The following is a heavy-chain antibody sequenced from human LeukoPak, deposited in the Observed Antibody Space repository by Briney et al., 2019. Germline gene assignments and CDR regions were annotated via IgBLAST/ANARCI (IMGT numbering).Heavy chain of an antibody. CDR3: AREFSDTVTEDYYMDV. J-gene: IGHJ6*03. CDR1: GYTFTNYY. V-gene: IGHV1-46*01. Sequence: ASVKVSCKASGYTFTNYYIHWVRQAPGQGLECMGIINPSGGSTSYAQKFQGRVTMTRDMSTSTVYMELSSLRSEDTAVYYCAREFSDTVTEDYYMDVWGKGTTVTISS. CDR2: INPSGGST. D-gene: IGHD4-17*01.